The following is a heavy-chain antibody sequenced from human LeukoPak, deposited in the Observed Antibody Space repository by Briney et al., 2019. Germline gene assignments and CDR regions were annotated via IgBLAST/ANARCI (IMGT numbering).Heavy chain of an antibody. D-gene: IGHD1-26*01. CDR1: GFPFSSYG. J-gene: IGHJ3*02. V-gene: IGHV3-30*03. Sequence: GGSLRLSCAASGFPFSSYGMHWVRQAPGKGLGWVAVISYDGSNKYYADSVKGRFTISRDNSKNTLYLQMNSLRAEDTALYYCATQKLWEGWEPRGYAFDIWGQGTRVTVFS. CDR2: ISYDGSNK. CDR3: ATQKLWEGWEPRGYAFDI.